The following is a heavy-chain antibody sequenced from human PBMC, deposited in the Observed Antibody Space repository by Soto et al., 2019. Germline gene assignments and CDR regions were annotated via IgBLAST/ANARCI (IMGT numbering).Heavy chain of an antibody. D-gene: IGHD2-2*01. CDR1: GGCFSGYF. Sequence: PSKTPSLTCAVYGGCFSGYFWSWIRQPPGKGLEWIGEINHSGSTNYNPSLKSRVTISIDTSKNQFSLKLSSVTAADTAVYYCARVVPAQGAFFDYWGQG. CDR2: INHSGST. J-gene: IGHJ4*02. CDR3: ARVVPAQGAFFDY. V-gene: IGHV4-34*01.